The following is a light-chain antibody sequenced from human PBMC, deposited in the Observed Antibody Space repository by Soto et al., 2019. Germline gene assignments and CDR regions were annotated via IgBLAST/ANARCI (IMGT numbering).Light chain of an antibody. CDR2: DVS. CDR3: SSYTSSSTPRV. Sequence: QSVLTQPASVSGSPGQSITISCTGTSSDVGGYNYVSWYQQHPGKAPKLMIYDVSNRPSGVSNRFSGSKSGNTASLTISGLQAEDGADYYCSSYTSSSTPRVFGGGTKLTVL. J-gene: IGLJ2*01. V-gene: IGLV2-14*01. CDR1: SSDVGGYNY.